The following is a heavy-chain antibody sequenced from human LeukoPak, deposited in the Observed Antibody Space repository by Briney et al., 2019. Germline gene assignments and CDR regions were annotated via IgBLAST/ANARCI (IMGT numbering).Heavy chain of an antibody. CDR3: VNSGADVVPF. CDR2: IGSTSTYT. J-gene: IGHJ4*02. CDR1: GCSFSSYA. Sequence: PGGSLRLSCAGSGCSFSSYAMDWVRQAPGKGLEWVSSIGSTSTYTHYADSVKGRFTISRDNAKNSVSLQMNNLRAEDTAVYYCVNSGADVVPFWGQGTLVTVSS. D-gene: IGHD2-21*01. V-gene: IGHV3-21*01.